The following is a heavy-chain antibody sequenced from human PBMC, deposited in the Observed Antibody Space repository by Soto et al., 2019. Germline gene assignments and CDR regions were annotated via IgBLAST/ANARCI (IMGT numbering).Heavy chain of an antibody. V-gene: IGHV2-70*01. CDR2: IDWDDDK. CDR1: WFSLSTSGIF. D-gene: IGHD3-10*01. CDR3: AQIPYYYGAGGMDV. J-gene: IGHJ6*02. Sequence: GACPSLVNPPQTLPLTCPFSWFSLSTSGIFVSWIRPPPGKALEWLALIDWDDDKYYSTSLKTRLTISKDTSKNQVVLTMTNMDPVDTATYYCAQIPYYYGAGGMDVWGQGTTVTVSS.